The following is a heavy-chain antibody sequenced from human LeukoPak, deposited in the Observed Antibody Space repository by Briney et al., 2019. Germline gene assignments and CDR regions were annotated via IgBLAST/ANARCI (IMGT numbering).Heavy chain of an antibody. Sequence: SETLSLTCTVSGGSISSYYWSWIRQPPGKGLEWIGYIYYSGSTNYNPSLKSRVTISVDTSKNQFSLKLSSVTAADTAVYYCARGIVATITYYYYGMDVWGQGTTVTASS. CDR2: IYYSGST. CDR3: ARGIVATITYYYYGMDV. V-gene: IGHV4-59*01. J-gene: IGHJ6*02. D-gene: IGHD5-12*01. CDR1: GGSISSYY.